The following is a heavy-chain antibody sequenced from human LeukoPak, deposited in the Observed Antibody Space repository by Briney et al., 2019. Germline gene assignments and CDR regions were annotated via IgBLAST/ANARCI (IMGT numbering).Heavy chain of an antibody. CDR1: GYTHSDLS. D-gene: IGHD1-20*01. CDR3: ATLGITGTTWGYY. J-gene: IGHJ4*02. Sequence: ASVRVSCKVSGYTHSDLSMHWVGRAPGKAREWMGGFDPEDGKTIYAQKFQGRVTITEDTSTDTAYMELCSLRSEDTAEYYGATLGITGTTWGYYGGQGTLVTASS. CDR2: FDPEDGKT. V-gene: IGHV1-24*01.